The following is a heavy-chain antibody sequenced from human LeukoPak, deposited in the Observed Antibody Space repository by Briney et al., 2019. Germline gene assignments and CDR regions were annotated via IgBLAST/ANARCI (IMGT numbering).Heavy chain of an antibody. CDR3: ARERREQLLPPYTRLVTYFDY. D-gene: IGHD1-26*01. Sequence: PSETLSLTCGVYGGSFSGYYWSWIRQPPGKGLEWIGSIYYSGSIYYNPSLKSRVTISVDTSKNQLSLKLRSVTAADTAVYYCARERREQLLPPYTRLVTYFDYWGQGTLVTVSS. CDR2: IYYSGSI. CDR1: GGSFSGYY. V-gene: IGHV4-34*01. J-gene: IGHJ4*02.